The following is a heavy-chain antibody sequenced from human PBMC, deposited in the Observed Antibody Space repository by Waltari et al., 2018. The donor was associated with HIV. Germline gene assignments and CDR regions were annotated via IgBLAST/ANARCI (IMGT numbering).Heavy chain of an antibody. J-gene: IGHJ4*02. V-gene: IGHV4-38-2*01. Sequence: QVQLQESGPGLVKPSETLSLTCAGSGYSISRGYYWGGIRPPPGKGLEWIGSIYHSGSTYYNPSLKSRVTISVDTSKNQFSLKLSSVTAADTAVYYCARVYGYSGSYPGAPDDYWGQGTLVTVSS. D-gene: IGHD1-26*01. CDR2: IYHSGST. CDR1: GYSISRGYY. CDR3: ARVYGYSGSYPGAPDDY.